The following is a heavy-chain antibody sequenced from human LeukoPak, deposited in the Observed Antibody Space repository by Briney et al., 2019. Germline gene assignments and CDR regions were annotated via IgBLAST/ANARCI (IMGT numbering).Heavy chain of an antibody. CDR1: GYTFTSYA. CDR2: ISAYNGNT. J-gene: IGHJ4*02. D-gene: IGHD1-26*01. V-gene: IGHV1-18*01. CDR3: ARVGATYYFDY. Sequence: ASVKVSCKASGYTFTSYAMHWVRQAPGQRLEWMGWISAYNGNTNYAQKLQGRVTMTTDTSTSTAYMELRSLRSDDTAVYYCARVGATYYFDYWGQGTLVTVSS.